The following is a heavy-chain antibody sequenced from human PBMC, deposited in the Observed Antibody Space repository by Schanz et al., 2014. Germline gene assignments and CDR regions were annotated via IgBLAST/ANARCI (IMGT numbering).Heavy chain of an antibody. J-gene: IGHJ3*02. D-gene: IGHD3-10*01. CDR1: GFTFSDAW. CDR3: AKGRFGELSAFDI. CDR2: ISGSGGST. V-gene: IGHV3-23*01. Sequence: EVQLLESGGGLVQPGGSLRLSCAASGFTFSDAWMSWVRQAPGKGLEWVSAISGSGGSTYYADSVKGRFTISRDNSKNTLYLQMNSLRPEDTAVYYCAKGRFGELSAFDIWGQGTMVTVSS.